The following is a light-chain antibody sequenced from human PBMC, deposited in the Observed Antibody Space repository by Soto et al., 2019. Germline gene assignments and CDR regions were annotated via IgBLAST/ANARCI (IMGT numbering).Light chain of an antibody. Sequence: DLQMTQSPSSLSTSVGDRVTITCQASQDIRSFLNWYQQKPGKAPKLLISDAADLEPEVPSRFSGSGYGTDFTFTITSLQPEDIATYYCQQYEDIPITFGQGTRLEIK. CDR2: DAA. V-gene: IGKV1-33*01. J-gene: IGKJ5*01. CDR3: QQYEDIPIT. CDR1: QDIRSF.